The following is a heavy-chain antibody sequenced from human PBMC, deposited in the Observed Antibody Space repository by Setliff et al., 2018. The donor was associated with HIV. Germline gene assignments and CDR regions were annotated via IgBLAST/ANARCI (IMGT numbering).Heavy chain of an antibody. CDR2: VFHSGSA. CDR1: GGPLNSRNW. Sequence: SETLSPTCAVSGGPLNSRNWWSWVRQPPGKGLEWIGAVFHSGSANSNASLRSRVMISVDTSKNQFSLKLSAVTAADTAVYYCARDHVFGSRTGFDPWGPGILVTVSS. V-gene: IGHV4-4*02. J-gene: IGHJ5*02. CDR3: ARDHVFGSRTGFDP. D-gene: IGHD3-10*01.